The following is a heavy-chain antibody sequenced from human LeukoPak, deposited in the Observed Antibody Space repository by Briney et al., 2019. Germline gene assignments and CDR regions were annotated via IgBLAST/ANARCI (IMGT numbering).Heavy chain of an antibody. CDR2: ISYDGSNK. CDR1: GFTFSSYA. J-gene: IGHJ4*02. V-gene: IGHV3-30*01. Sequence: PGRSLRLSCAASGFTFSSYAKHWVRQAPGKGLEWVAVISYDGSNKYCADSVKGRFTISRDNSKNTLYLQMNSLRAEDTAVYYCASDDSSGYRMYYFDYWGQGTLVTVSS. CDR3: ASDDSSGYRMYYFDY. D-gene: IGHD3-22*01.